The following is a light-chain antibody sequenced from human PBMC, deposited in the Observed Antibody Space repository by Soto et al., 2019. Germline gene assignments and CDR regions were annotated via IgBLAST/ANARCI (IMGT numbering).Light chain of an antibody. CDR3: QHYNSYSEA. CDR1: QSVDSR. CDR2: DAS. Sequence: QMTQSPSTLSASIGDIVTITFRASQSVDSRLACYQQKPGKAPKLLVYDASTLETGVPSRFSGSGSGAEFTLTISSLQPDDFATYYCQHYNSYSEAFGQGTKVDIK. J-gene: IGKJ1*01. V-gene: IGKV1-5*01.